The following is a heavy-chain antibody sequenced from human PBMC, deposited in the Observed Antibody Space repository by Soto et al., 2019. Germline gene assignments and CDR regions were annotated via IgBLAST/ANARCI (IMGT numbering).Heavy chain of an antibody. D-gene: IGHD2-21*02. CDR2: ITTRGGRT. Sequence: GGSLRLSCAASGFSFSNYAMSWVRQAPAQGLEWVASITTRGGRTYYVDSVKGRFTISRDNFANALYLEMNSLTAEDTAIYYCAKGYCGGDCYAGFIYWGQGTLVTGLL. CDR1: GFSFSNYA. CDR3: AKGYCGGDCYAGFIY. J-gene: IGHJ4*02. V-gene: IGHV3-23*01.